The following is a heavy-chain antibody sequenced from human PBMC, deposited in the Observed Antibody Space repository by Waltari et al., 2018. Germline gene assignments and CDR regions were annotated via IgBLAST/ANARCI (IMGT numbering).Heavy chain of an antibody. V-gene: IGHV1-46*01. CDR3: AKGGDGGNWFDP. CDR2: INPMGGDT. D-gene: IGHD3-16*01. CDR1: GHTLTTYY. Sequence: QVQLMQSGAEVKKPGASVKVSCKASGHTLTTYYLHWVRQTPGQGLEWMGMINPMGGDTSYEQNFRSKVTMTRDTSTSTVYMELRSLRFEDTAVYYCAKGGDGGNWFDPWGQGTLVTVSS. J-gene: IGHJ5*02.